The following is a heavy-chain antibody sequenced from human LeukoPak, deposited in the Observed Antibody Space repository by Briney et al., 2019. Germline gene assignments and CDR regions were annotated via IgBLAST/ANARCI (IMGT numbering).Heavy chain of an antibody. CDR3: ARRRTRNYFDS. V-gene: IGHV4-39*01. CDR2: IFYSGTT. CDR1: GGSISSSNYY. J-gene: IGHJ4*02. D-gene: IGHD1-14*01. Sequence: SETLSLTCTVSGGSISSSNYYWGWIRQPPGKGLEWIGSIFYSGTTYYSPSLKSRTTISVDTSKNQFSLKLRSMTAADTALYFCARRRTRNYFDSWGQGALVTVSS.